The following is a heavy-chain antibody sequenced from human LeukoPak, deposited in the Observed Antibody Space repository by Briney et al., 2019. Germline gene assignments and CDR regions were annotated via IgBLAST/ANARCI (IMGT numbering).Heavy chain of an antibody. CDR3: ARDVGEYCSSVSCYASDY. Sequence: ASVKVSCKASGGSFSSYAISWVRQATGQGLEWMGWMNPKSGDTGYSQKFQGRVFITRDTSINTAYMELSRLRSDDTAIYYCARDVGEYCSSVSCYASDYWGQGTLVTASS. CDR1: GGSFSSYA. V-gene: IGHV1-8*03. CDR2: MNPKSGDT. D-gene: IGHD2-2*01. J-gene: IGHJ4*02.